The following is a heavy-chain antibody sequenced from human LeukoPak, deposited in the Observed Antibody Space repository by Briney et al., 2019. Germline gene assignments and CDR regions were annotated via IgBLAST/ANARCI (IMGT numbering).Heavy chain of an antibody. J-gene: IGHJ5*02. Sequence: SETLSLTCTVSGDSISSESYFWSWIRQPAGKGLEWIGRIQSTGSTNYNPSLKGRVTISRDTSKNQFSLKVTSVTAADTAVYYCAKGAGPPWFDPWGQGTLVTVSS. CDR2: IQSTGST. D-gene: IGHD6-19*01. CDR1: GDSISSESYF. V-gene: IGHV4-61*02. CDR3: AKGAGPPWFDP.